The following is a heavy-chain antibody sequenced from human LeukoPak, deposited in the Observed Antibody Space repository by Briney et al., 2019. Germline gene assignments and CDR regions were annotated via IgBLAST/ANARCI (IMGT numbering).Heavy chain of an antibody. CDR2: INTGNGNT. V-gene: IGHV1-3*04. D-gene: IGHD3-3*01. Sequence: ASVKVSCKASGYTFTSYAMHWVRQAPGQRLECMGWINTGNGNTKYSQKFQGRVTITRDTSASTAYMELSSLRSEDTAVYYCARSTVPIDFWSGYHTYYGMDVWGQGTTVTVSS. J-gene: IGHJ6*02. CDR3: ARSTVPIDFWSGYHTYYGMDV. CDR1: GYTFTSYA.